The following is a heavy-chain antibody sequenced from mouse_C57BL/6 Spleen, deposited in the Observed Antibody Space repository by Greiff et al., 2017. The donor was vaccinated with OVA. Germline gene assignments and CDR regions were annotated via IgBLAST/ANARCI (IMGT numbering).Heavy chain of an antibody. Sequence: VQLQQPGAVLVRPGSSVKLSCKASGYTFTSYWMHWVKQRPIQGLEWIGNIDPSDSETHYNQKFKDKATLTVDKSSSTAYMQLSSLTSEDSAVYYCARRPYYYGSRERDYFDYWGQGTTLTVSS. V-gene: IGHV1-52*01. J-gene: IGHJ2*01. CDR2: IDPSDSET. D-gene: IGHD1-1*01. CDR3: ARRPYYYGSRERDYFDY. CDR1: GYTFTSYW.